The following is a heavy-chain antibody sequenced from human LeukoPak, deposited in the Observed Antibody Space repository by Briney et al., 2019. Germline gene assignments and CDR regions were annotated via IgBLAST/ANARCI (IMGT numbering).Heavy chain of an antibody. CDR1: GDSISNYH. Sequence: SETLSLACTVSGDSISNYHWSWIRQPPGKGLEWIGYIYHSGSTNYNPSLKSRVTMSLDTSKNQFSLKLSSVTAADTAVYYCARVQTNGWYTYFDYWGQGTLVTVSS. CDR2: IYHSGST. J-gene: IGHJ4*02. D-gene: IGHD6-19*01. V-gene: IGHV4-59*01. CDR3: ARVQTNGWYTYFDY.